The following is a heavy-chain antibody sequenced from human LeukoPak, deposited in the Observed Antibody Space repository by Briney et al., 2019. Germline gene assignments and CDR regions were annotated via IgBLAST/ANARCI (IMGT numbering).Heavy chain of an antibody. CDR1: GVSFSGYY. D-gene: IGHD2-2*01. CDR2: INHSGST. J-gene: IGHJ6*04. CDR3: ARGTFVVVPAHYGMDV. Sequence: SENLSLNCAVYGVSFSGYYWSWIRQPPGKGLEWIGEINHSGSTNYNPSLKSRVTISVDTSKNQFSLKLSSVTAADTAVYYCARGTFVVVPAHYGMDVWGKGTTVTVSS. V-gene: IGHV4-34*01.